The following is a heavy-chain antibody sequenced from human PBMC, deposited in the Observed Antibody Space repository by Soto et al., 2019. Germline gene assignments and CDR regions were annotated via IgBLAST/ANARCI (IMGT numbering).Heavy chain of an antibody. CDR2: VRNKANSHTT. J-gene: IGHJ4*02. V-gene: IGHV3-72*01. Sequence: GGSLRLSCAASGFTFSDHYMDWVRQAPGKGLEWVGRVRNKANSHTTEYAASVKGRFTISRDDSKNSLYLQMNSLKTEDTAVYYCARTSYCSGGYCSAFDYWGLGTLVTVSS. CDR1: GFTFSDHY. D-gene: IGHD2-15*01. CDR3: ARTSYCSGGYCSAFDY.